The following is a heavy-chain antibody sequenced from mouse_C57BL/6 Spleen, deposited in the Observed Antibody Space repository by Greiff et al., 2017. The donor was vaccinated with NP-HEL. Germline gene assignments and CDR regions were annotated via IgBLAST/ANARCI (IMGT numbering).Heavy chain of an antibody. J-gene: IGHJ2*01. D-gene: IGHD1-1*01. Sequence: VQLQQPGAELVRPGTSVKLSCKASGYTFTSYWMHWVKQRPGQGLEWIGVIDPSDSYTNYNQKFKGKATLTVDTSSSTAYMQLSSLTSEDSAVYYCARGGLITTVDYWGQGTTLTVSS. CDR1: GYTFTSYW. CDR3: ARGGLITTVDY. CDR2: IDPSDSYT. V-gene: IGHV1-59*01.